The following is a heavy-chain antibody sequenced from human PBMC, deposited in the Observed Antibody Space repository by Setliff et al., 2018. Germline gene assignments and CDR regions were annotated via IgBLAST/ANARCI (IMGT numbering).Heavy chain of an antibody. V-gene: IGHV4-38-2*02. Sequence: SETLSLTCSVSGYSISSGYYWGWIRQPPEKGLEWIGSIYHSGSTYYNPSLKSRVTISVDTPKNQFSLKLSSVTAADTAVYYCARVSYSFWSGSYYFYYMDVWGKGTTVTVSS. CDR3: ARVSYSFWSGSYYFYYMDV. D-gene: IGHD3-3*01. CDR2: IYHSGST. CDR1: GYSISSGYY. J-gene: IGHJ6*03.